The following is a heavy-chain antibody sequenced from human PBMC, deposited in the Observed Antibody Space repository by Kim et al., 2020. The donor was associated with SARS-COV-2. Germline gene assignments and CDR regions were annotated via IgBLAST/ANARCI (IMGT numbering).Heavy chain of an antibody. CDR3: TTYTPLLLGATKRYFDY. Sequence: GGSLRLSCAASRFTFSNAWMNWVRQAPGKGLEWGGRIKSKTDGGTAEYAAPVKGRFTISRDDSENTLYLQMNSLKTDDTAVYYCTTYTPLLLGATKRYFDYYSQAALVPAAS. V-gene: IGHV3-15*01. D-gene: IGHD1-26*01. CDR2: IKSKTDGGTA. CDR1: RFTFSNAW. J-gene: IGHJ4*02.